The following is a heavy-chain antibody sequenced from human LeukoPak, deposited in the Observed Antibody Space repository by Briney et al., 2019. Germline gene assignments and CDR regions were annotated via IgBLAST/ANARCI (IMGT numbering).Heavy chain of an antibody. D-gene: IGHD4-23*01. J-gene: IGHJ4*02. CDR3: ARAVAGGKEFFDY. CDR1: GGSISSGGYY. V-gene: IGHV4-31*03. Sequence: PSETLSLTCTVSGGSISSGGYYWSWIRQHPGQGLEWIGYIYYSGSTYYNPSLKSRVTISVDTSKNQFSLKLSSVTAADTAVYYCARAVAGGKEFFDYWGQGTLVTVSS. CDR2: IYYSGST.